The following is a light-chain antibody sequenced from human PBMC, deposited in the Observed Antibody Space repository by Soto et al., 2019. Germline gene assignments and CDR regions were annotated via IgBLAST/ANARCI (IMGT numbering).Light chain of an antibody. CDR3: QQYGSSPWT. J-gene: IGKJ1*01. Sequence: ERVMTQSPATLSVSPGERATLSCRASQSVSSNLAWYQQKPGQAPRLLIYGAYTRATSFPARFSGSGSGTDFTLTISRLEPEDFAVYYCQQYGSSPWTFGQGTKV. CDR2: GAY. CDR1: QSVSSN. V-gene: IGKV3-15*01.